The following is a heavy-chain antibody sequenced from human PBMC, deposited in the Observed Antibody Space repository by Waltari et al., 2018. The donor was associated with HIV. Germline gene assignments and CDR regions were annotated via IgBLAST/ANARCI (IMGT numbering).Heavy chain of an antibody. CDR2: INPDGGEK. D-gene: IGHD5-12*01. CDR1: GFNFNNYW. V-gene: IGHV3-7*01. Sequence: EEQLVESGGGLVQPGGSLRLSCEASGFNFNNYWMGWARQAAGRGLEWVANINPDGGEKHYVDSVKGRFTVSRDNAENSLFLQMKGLRDEDTAVYFCARQYKYEKSGYRPLDYWGQGTLVTVSS. J-gene: IGHJ4*02. CDR3: ARQYKYEKSGYRPLDY.